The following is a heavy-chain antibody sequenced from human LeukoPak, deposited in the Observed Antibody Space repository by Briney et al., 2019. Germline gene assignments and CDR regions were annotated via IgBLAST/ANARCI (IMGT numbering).Heavy chain of an antibody. CDR2: ISYDGSNK. Sequence: PGRSLRLSCAASGFTFSSYAMLWVRQAPGKGLEWVAVISYDGSNKYYADSVKGRFTISRDNSKNTLYLQMNSLRAEDTAVYYCARDSRALWFGELLKNNWFDPWGQGTLVTVSS. J-gene: IGHJ5*02. V-gene: IGHV3-30*04. CDR1: GFTFSSYA. CDR3: ARDSRALWFGELLKNNWFDP. D-gene: IGHD3-10*01.